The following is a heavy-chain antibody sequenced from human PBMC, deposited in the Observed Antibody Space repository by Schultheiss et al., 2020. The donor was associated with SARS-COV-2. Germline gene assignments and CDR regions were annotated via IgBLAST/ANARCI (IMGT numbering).Heavy chain of an antibody. D-gene: IGHD3-3*01. CDR1: GFTFSSYA. J-gene: IGHJ3*02. Sequence: GGSLRLSCAASGFTFSSYAMSWVRQAPGKGLEWVSAISGSGGSTYYADSVKGRFTISRDNSKNTLYLQMNSLRAEDTAVYYCARGSLYYDFWSGYYGNAFDIWGQGTMVTVSS. CDR2: ISGSGGST. V-gene: IGHV3-23*01. CDR3: ARGSLYYDFWSGYYGNAFDI.